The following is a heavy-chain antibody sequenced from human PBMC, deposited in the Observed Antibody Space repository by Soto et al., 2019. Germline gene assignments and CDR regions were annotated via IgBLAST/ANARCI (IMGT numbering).Heavy chain of an antibody. CDR1: GGSISSYY. J-gene: IGHJ3*02. CDR3: ARRDYYDSSGYDRLGDAFDI. D-gene: IGHD3-22*01. V-gene: IGHV4-59*01. Sequence: SETLSLTSTASGGSISSYYWSWIRQPPGKGLEWIGYIYYSGSTNYNPSLKSRVTISVDTSKNQFSLKLSSVTAADTAVYYCARRDYYDSSGYDRLGDAFDIWGQGTMVTVS. CDR2: IYYSGST.